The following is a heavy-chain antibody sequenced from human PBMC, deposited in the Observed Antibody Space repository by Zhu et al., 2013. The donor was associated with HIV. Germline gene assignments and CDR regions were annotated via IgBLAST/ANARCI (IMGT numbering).Heavy chain of an antibody. D-gene: IGHD4-17*01. V-gene: IGHV1-69*12. J-gene: IGHJ6*02. CDR3: ARSYDYGDYVLYYYGMDV. CDR2: IIPIFGTA. CDR1: GGTFSSYA. Sequence: QVQLVQSGAEVKKPGSSVKVSCKASGGTFSSYAISWVRQAPGQGLEWMGGIIPIFGTANYAQKFQGRVTITADESTSTAYMELSSLRSEDTAVYYCARSYDYGDYVLYYYGMDVWGQGTTVTVSS.